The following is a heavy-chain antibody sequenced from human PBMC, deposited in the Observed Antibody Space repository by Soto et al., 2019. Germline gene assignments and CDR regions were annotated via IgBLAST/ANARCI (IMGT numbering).Heavy chain of an antibody. CDR3: ARGVNCTKGVGHYWFNGFDP. D-gene: IGHD2-8*01. V-gene: IGHV1-2*04. CDR1: GYTFTGYY. Sequence: ASVTVSCMASGYTFTGYYMLWVRQAPGQGLEWMGWINPNSGGTNYAQKFQGWVTMTRDTSISTAYRELSRLTSDDTVLHYCARGVNCTKGVGHYWFNGFDPWGQGTLVT. J-gene: IGHJ5*02. CDR2: INPNSGGT.